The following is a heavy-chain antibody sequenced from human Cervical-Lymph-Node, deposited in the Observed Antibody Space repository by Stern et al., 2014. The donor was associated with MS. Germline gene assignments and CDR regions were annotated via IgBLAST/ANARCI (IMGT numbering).Heavy chain of an antibody. CDR3: MGVGDAMHV. J-gene: IGHJ4*02. V-gene: IGHV3-30*03. CDR1: GFSLSNSG. CDR2: IAFVGGNK. Sequence: VQLVESGGGVVQPGRSLRLSCAASGFSLSNSGMHWVRQAPGKGLEWVAVIAFVGGNKNYGDSVKGRFSISRDMANNTLFLQMNSLRPEDTAVYYCMGVGDAMHVWGQGTPVIVSS.